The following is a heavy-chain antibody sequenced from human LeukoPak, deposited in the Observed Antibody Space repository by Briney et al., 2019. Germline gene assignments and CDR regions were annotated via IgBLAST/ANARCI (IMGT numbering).Heavy chain of an antibody. CDR1: GFTFSNFL. V-gene: IGHV3-23*01. CDR2: INLSGDYT. Sequence: GGSLRLSCTVSGFTFSNFLMRWVRQAPGKGPEWVSSINLSGDYTVYADSVKGRFTISRDNSKNTLYLQMNSLRVEDTAVYYCTKSLSSTNWFGPWGQGTLVIVSS. D-gene: IGHD1-1*01. J-gene: IGHJ5*02. CDR3: TKSLSSTNWFGP.